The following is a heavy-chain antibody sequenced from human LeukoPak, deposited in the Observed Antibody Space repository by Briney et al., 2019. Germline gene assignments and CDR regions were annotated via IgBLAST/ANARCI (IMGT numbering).Heavy chain of an antibody. CDR2: IYHSGST. V-gene: IGHV4-38-2*02. J-gene: IGHJ5*02. D-gene: IGHD2-2*01. Sequence: SETLSLTCTVSGYSISSGYCWGWIRQPPGKGLEWIGSIYHSGSTYYNPSLKSRVTISVDTSKNQFSLKLSSVTAADTAVYYCARAGLGCSSTSCPLSNWFDPWGQGTLVTVSS. CDR3: ARAGLGCSSTSCPLSNWFDP. CDR1: GYSISSGYC.